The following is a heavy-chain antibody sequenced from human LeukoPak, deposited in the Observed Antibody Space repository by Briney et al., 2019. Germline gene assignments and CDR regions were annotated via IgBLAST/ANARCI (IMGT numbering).Heavy chain of an antibody. V-gene: IGHV3-33*01. CDR1: GFTFSSYG. D-gene: IGHD6-13*01. CDR3: AREYPPHNIASAYYYYYGMDV. Sequence: QTEGSLRLSCAASGFTFSSYGMHWVRQAPGKGLEWVAVIWYDGTNKYYVDSVKGRFTISRDNSKNTLHLQMNSLRAEDTAVYYCAREYPPHNIASAYYYYYGMDVWGQGTTVTVSS. CDR2: IWYDGTNK. J-gene: IGHJ6*02.